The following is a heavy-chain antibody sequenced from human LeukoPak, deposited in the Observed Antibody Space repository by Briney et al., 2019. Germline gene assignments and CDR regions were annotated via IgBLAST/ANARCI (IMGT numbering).Heavy chain of an antibody. D-gene: IGHD6-19*01. V-gene: IGHV4-4*08. CDR1: GGSISSYY. CDR2: IYTSGST. Sequence: PSETLSLTCTVSGGSISSYYWSWIRQPPGKGLEWIGYIYTSGSTNYNPSLKSRVTMSVDTSKNQFSLKLSSVTAADTAVYYCASHSIAVAGIGAFDIWGQGTMVTVSS. CDR3: ASHSIAVAGIGAFDI. J-gene: IGHJ3*02.